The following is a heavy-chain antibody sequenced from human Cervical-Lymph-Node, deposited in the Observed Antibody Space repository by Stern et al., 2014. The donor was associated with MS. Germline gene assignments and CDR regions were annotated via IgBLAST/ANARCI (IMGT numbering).Heavy chain of an antibody. CDR1: GYNFTDYG. J-gene: IGHJ4*02. CDR3: ATGWGASADF. V-gene: IGHV1-18*04. Sequence: QVQLVHSGTEVKRPGASVKVSCRASGYNFTDYGITWVRQAPGQGLEWMGWISPDNGNTNYAQKFQGRVTMTTDTSSRTGYMEMRRLRSDDTAVYYCATGWGASADFWGQGTLVTVSS. D-gene: IGHD3-16*01. CDR2: ISPDNGNT.